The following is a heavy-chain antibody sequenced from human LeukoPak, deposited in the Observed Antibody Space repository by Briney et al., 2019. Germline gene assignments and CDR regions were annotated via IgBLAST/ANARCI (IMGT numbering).Heavy chain of an antibody. Sequence: ASVKVSCEASGYTFTSYYMHWVRQAPGQGLEWMGIINPSGGSTSYAQKFQGRVTMTRDTSTSTVYMELSSLRSEDTAVYYCARDPVRYYYDSSGYYDYRGQGTLVTVSS. J-gene: IGHJ4*02. D-gene: IGHD3-22*01. CDR1: GYTFTSYY. CDR2: INPSGGST. CDR3: ARDPVRYYYDSSGYYDY. V-gene: IGHV1-46*01.